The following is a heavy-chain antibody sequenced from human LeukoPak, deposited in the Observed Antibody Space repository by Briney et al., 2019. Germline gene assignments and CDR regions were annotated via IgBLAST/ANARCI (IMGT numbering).Heavy chain of an antibody. Sequence: SETLSLTCAVYGGSFSGYYWSWIRQPPGKGLVWIGEINHSGSTNYNPSLKSRVTISVDTSKNQFSLKLSSVTAADTAVYYCARGATAPSGYYGMDVWGQGTTVTVSS. CDR3: ARGATAPSGYYGMDV. CDR2: INHSGST. D-gene: IGHD1-26*01. CDR1: GGSFSGYY. V-gene: IGHV4-34*01. J-gene: IGHJ6*02.